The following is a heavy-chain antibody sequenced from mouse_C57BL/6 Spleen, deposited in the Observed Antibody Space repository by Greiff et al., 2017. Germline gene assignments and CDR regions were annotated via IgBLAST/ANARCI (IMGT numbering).Heavy chain of an antibody. J-gene: IGHJ2*01. Sequence: QVQLQQSGAELARPGASVKLSCKASGYTFTSYGISWVKQRTGQGLEWIGEIYPRSGNTYYNEKFKGKATLTADKSSSTAYMELRSLTSEDSAVYFCARIEYYGSVGYFDYWGQGTTLTVSS. CDR3: ARIEYYGSVGYFDY. CDR1: GYTFTSYG. CDR2: IYPRSGNT. D-gene: IGHD1-1*01. V-gene: IGHV1-81*01.